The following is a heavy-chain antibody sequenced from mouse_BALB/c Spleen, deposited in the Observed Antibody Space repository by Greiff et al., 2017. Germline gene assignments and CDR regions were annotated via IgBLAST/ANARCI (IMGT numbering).Heavy chain of an antibody. J-gene: IGHJ4*01. Sequence: QVQLQQSGPGLVAPSQSLSITCTVSGFSLTGYGVNWVRQPPGKGLEWLGMIWGDGSTDYNSALKSRLSTSNDNSKSQVFLKMNSLQTDDTSRYYCASPYEYDDYYAMDYWGQGTSVTVSS. CDR3: ASPYEYDDYYAMDY. V-gene: IGHV2-6-7*01. CDR2: IWGDGST. CDR1: GFSLTGYG. D-gene: IGHD2-4*01.